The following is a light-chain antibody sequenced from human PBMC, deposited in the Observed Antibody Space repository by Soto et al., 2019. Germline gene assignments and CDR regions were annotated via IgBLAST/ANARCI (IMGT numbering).Light chain of an antibody. CDR1: NIGSKS. CDR2: YDS. CDR3: QVWDSSSDHPYV. Sequence: SSELTQPPSVSVAPGKTVRITCGGNNIGSKSVHWYQQKPGQAPVLVIYYDSDRPSGIPERFSGSNSGNTATLTISRVEAGDEADYYCQVWDSSSDHPYVFGTGTKLTVL. V-gene: IGLV3-21*04. J-gene: IGLJ1*01.